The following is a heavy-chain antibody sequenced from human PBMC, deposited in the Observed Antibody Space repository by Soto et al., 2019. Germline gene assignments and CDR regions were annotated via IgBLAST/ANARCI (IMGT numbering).Heavy chain of an antibody. J-gene: IGHJ4*02. CDR2: IRSKTNSYAT. V-gene: IGHV3-73*01. Sequence: PVGSLRLSGAASGFTFGGSAMHWVRQASGKGLEWVGHIRSKTNSYATAYAESVKGRFTISRDDSMNTAYLQMNSLKTEDTAVYFCTRQTDAVQWLVVPTDYNFDYWGQGTLVTVSS. D-gene: IGHD6-19*01. CDR1: GFTFGGSA. CDR3: TRQTDAVQWLVVPTDYNFDY.